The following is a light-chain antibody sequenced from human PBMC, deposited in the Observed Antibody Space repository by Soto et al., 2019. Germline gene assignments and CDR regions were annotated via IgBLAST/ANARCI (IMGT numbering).Light chain of an antibody. Sequence: TQSPGTLSLSPGERATLSCRASQSVSSYLAWYQQKPGQAPRLLIYDASNRATGIPARFSGSGSGTDFTLTISSLEPEDFAVYYCQQRSNWPWTFGQGTKV. J-gene: IGKJ1*01. CDR2: DAS. CDR3: QQRSNWPWT. V-gene: IGKV3-11*01. CDR1: QSVSSY.